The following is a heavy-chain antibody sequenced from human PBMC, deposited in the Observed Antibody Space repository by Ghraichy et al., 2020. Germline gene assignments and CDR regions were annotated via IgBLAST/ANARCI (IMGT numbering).Heavy chain of an antibody. CDR1: GFTFSSYS. J-gene: IGHJ4*02. CDR2: ITSSSSTE. CDR3: AKDGGYQRLVLDH. V-gene: IGHV3-48*02. D-gene: IGHD6-13*01. Sequence: GALRLSCAASGFTFSSYSMNWVRQAPGKGLEWVSYITSSSSTEYYADSVRGRFTISRDNAKNSLYLQMNSLRDEDTAVYYCAKDGGYQRLVLDHWGQGSLVTVSS.